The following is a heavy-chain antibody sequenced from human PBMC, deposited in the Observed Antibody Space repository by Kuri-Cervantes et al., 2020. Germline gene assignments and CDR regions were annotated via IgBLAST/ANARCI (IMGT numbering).Heavy chain of an antibody. V-gene: IGHV1-18*01. CDR2: ISAYNGNT. CDR1: GYTFTSYG. J-gene: IGHJ5*02. D-gene: IGHD6-13*01. Sequence: ASVKVSCKASGYTFTSYGISWVRQAPGQGLEWMGWISAYNGNTNYAQKLQGRVTMTTDTSTSTAYMELSRLRSDDTAVYYCATSSSWYNHNWFDPWGQGTLVTVSS. CDR3: ATSSSWYNHNWFDP.